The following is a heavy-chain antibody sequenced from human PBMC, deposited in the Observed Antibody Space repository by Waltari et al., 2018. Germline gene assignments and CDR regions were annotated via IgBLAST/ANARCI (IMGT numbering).Heavy chain of an antibody. CDR3: ATEPGTYDSSGFDY. J-gene: IGHJ4*02. CDR2: IIPIFGTA. CDR1: GGTFSSYA. Sequence: QVQLVQSGAEVKKPGSSVKVSCKASGGTFSSYAISWVRQAPGQGLEWMGGIIPIFGTANDAQKFQGRVTITADKSTSTAYMELSSLRAEDTAVYYCATEPGTYDSSGFDYWGQGTLVTVSS. D-gene: IGHD3-22*01. V-gene: IGHV1-69*14.